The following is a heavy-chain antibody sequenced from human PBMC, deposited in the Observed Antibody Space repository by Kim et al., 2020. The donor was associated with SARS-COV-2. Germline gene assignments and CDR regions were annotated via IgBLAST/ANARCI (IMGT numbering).Heavy chain of an antibody. Sequence: SETLSLTCTVSGGSISSSSYYWGWIRQPPGKGLEWIGSIYYSGSTYYNPSLKSRVTISVDTSKNQFSLKLSSVTAADTAVYYCARDLSQYNWFDPWGQGTLVTVSS. CDR2: IYYSGST. CDR1: GGSISSSSYY. CDR3: ARDLSQYNWFDP. V-gene: IGHV4-39*07. J-gene: IGHJ5*02.